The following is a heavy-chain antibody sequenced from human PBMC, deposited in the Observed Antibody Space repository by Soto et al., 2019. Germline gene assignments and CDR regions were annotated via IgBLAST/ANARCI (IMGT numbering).Heavy chain of an antibody. CDR3: ARAGYYYDSSGYYHAPILDY. J-gene: IGHJ4*02. V-gene: IGHV4-30-4*01. CDR1: GGSISSGDYY. CDR2: IYYSGST. D-gene: IGHD3-22*01. Sequence: SETLSLTCTVSGGSISSGDYYWSWIRQPPGKGLEWIGYIYYSGSTYYNPSLKSRVTISVDTSKNQFSLKLSSVTAADTAVYYCARAGYYYDSSGYYHAPILDYWGQGTLVTVSS.